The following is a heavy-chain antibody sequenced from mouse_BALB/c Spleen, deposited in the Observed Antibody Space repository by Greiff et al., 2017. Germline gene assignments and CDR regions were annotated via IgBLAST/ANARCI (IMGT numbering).Heavy chain of an antibody. CDR3: TPEYAWFAY. CDR1: GFNIKDYY. Sequence: EVQLQQSGAELVRSGASVKLSCTASGFNIKDYYMHWVKQRPEQGLEWIGWIDPENGDTEYAPKFQGKATMTADTSSNTAYLQLSSLTSEDTAVYYCTPEYAWFAYWGQGTLVTVSA. CDR2: IDPENGDT. D-gene: IGHD5-1*01. V-gene: IGHV14-4*02. J-gene: IGHJ3*01.